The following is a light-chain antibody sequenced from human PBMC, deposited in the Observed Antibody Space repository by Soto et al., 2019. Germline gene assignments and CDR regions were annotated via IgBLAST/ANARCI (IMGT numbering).Light chain of an antibody. CDR1: QSVFRD. V-gene: IGKV3-15*01. CDR2: GAS. Sequence: EIVMTHSQACLSVSGVVRGSLFCRDSQSVFRDLAWYQQNPCQAPGVLLYGASTRATGIPARFSGSGSGKQFTLTISGLQSEDYAVYYCQQYKDWPRTFGQGTKVEI. CDR3: QQYKDWPRT. J-gene: IGKJ1*01.